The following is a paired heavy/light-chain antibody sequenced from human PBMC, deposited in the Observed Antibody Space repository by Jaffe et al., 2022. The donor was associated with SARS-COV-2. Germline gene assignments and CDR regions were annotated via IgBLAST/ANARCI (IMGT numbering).Light chain of an antibody. J-gene: IGKJ2*01. CDR3: QQSYRTPYT. Sequence: DIQMTQSPSSLSASVGDRVTITCRTSQTIGNYLNWYQQKPGKAPKLLMYAASSLQSGVPSRFSGSGSGTDFTFTISSLQPEDFATYYCQQSYRTPYTFGQGTKVEIK. CDR2: AAS. CDR1: QTIGNY. V-gene: IGKV1-39*01.
Heavy chain of an antibody. D-gene: IGHD6-19*01. V-gene: IGHV4-34*01. J-gene: IGHJ6*03. CDR2: INHSGGT. CDR1: SGSFSGYY. CDR3: ARGRLAVALKKEGLYMDG. Sequence: QVLLQQWGAGLLKPSETLSLTCAVYSGSFSGYYWTWIRQPPGKGLEWIGEINHSGGTNYNPSLKSRVTISVDTSKNQFSLKMSSVTAADRAVYYCARGRLAVALKKEGLYMDGWGKGTTVTVSS.